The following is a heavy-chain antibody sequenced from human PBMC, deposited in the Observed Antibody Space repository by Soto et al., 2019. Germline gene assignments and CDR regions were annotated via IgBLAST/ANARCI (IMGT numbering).Heavy chain of an antibody. CDR1: GYTFTDYY. CDR3: AKGTTKLDIFTTYSTGRDH. CDR2: INPNSGAT. D-gene: IGHD3-9*01. J-gene: IGHJ4*02. V-gene: IGHV1-2*02. Sequence: QVHLVQSGAEVKKPGASLRVSCTASGYTFTDYYMHWVRQAPGQGLEWLGCINPNSGATDFAQNFWRRGTLAMVTVLTADHMEVGSLRSDDTAGYYCAKGTTKLDIFTTYSTGRDHWGQGTLVTVSS.